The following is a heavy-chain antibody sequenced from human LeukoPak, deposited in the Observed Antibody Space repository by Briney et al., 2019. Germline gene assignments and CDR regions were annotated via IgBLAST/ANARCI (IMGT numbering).Heavy chain of an antibody. CDR2: ISADSNTI. D-gene: IGHD2-15*01. V-gene: IGHV3-48*02. Sequence: GGSLRLSCAASGFTFSIYSMNWVRQAPGEGLEWLSYISADSNTIYYADSVKGRFTISRDNAKTSLCLQMNTLRDEDTAVYYCARDRAAPTWFFDLWGRGTLVLVPS. CDR1: GFTFSIYS. J-gene: IGHJ2*01. CDR3: ARDRAAPTWFFDL.